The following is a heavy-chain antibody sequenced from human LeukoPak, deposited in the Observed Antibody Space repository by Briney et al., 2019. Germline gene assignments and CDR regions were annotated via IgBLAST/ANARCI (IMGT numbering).Heavy chain of an antibody. Sequence: SETLSLTCAVYGGSFSGYYWSWIRQPPGKGLEWIGETNHSGSTNYNPSLKSRVTISVDTSKNQFSLKLSSVTAADTAVYYCARSNLITMVQGVIIPCFDYWGQGTLVTVSS. D-gene: IGHD3-10*01. J-gene: IGHJ4*02. V-gene: IGHV4-34*01. CDR3: ARSNLITMVQGVIIPCFDY. CDR1: GGSFSGYY. CDR2: TNHSGST.